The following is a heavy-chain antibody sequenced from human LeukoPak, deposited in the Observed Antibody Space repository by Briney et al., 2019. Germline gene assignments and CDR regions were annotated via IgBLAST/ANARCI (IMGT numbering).Heavy chain of an antibody. D-gene: IGHD2-15*01. V-gene: IGHV4-61*01. CDR1: GGSVSSGSYY. Sequence: NPSETLSLTCTVSGGSVSSGSYYWSWIRQPPGKGLEWIGYIYYSGSTNYNPSLKSRVTISVDTSKNQFSLKLSPVTAADTAVYYCARSLKLGYCSGGSCLSYWYFDLWGRGTLVTVSS. CDR3: ARSLKLGYCSGGSCLSYWYFDL. J-gene: IGHJ2*01. CDR2: IYYSGST.